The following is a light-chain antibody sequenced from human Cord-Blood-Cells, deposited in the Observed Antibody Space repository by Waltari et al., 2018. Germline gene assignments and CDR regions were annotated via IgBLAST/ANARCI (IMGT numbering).Light chain of an antibody. V-gene: IGLV2-11*01. Sequence: QSALTQPRSVSGSPGQSVTIPCTGTSSDVGGYNYVSWYQQHPGKAPKLMIYDVSKRPSGVPDRFSGSKSGNPASLTISGLQAEDEADYYCCSYAGSYTLVFGGGTKLTVL. CDR2: DVS. CDR3: CSYAGSYTLV. J-gene: IGLJ3*02. CDR1: SSDVGGYNY.